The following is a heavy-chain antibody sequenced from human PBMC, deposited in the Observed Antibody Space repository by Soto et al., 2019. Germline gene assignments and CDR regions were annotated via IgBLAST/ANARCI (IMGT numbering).Heavy chain of an antibody. CDR3: ARLVGNGYYYYGMDV. J-gene: IGHJ6*02. CDR1: GFTFSSYA. V-gene: IGHV3-23*01. Sequence: EVQLLESGGGLVQPGGSLRLACAASGFTFSSYAMSWVRQAPGKGLEWVSAISGSGGSTYYAASVKGRFTISRDNSKNALYLQMNSLRAEDTAVYYCARLVGNGYYYYGMDVWGQGTTVTVSS. CDR2: ISGSGGST. D-gene: IGHD6-6*01.